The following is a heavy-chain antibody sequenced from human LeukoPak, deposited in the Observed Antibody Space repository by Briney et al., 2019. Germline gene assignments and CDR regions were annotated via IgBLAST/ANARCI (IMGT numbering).Heavy chain of an antibody. Sequence: SETLSLTCTVSGDSIPGDYWTWIRQPPGKGLEWIGSFYKSGNTYYSPSLRSRDTISVDTSKTQFSVKLTSVTAADTGVYFCARHGLGVDLWGQGTLVTVSS. CDR3: ARHGLGVDL. D-gene: IGHD5-24*01. CDR2: FYKSGNT. V-gene: IGHV4-59*04. J-gene: IGHJ5*02. CDR1: GDSIPGDY.